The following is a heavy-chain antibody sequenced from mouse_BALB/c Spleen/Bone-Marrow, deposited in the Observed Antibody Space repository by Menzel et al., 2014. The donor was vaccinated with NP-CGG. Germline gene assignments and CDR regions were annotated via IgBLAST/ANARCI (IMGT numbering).Heavy chain of an antibody. Sequence: VMLVESGPGLVAPSQSLSIPCTVSGFSLTSYGLHWVRRPPGKGLEWLGVIWAGGITNFNSALMSRLSISKDNSKSQVFLKMNSLQADDTAMYYCASYWGDAMDYWGQGTSVTVSS. V-gene: IGHV2-9*02. D-gene: IGHD4-1*01. CDR2: IWAGGIT. J-gene: IGHJ4*01. CDR3: ASYWGDAMDY. CDR1: GFSLTSYG.